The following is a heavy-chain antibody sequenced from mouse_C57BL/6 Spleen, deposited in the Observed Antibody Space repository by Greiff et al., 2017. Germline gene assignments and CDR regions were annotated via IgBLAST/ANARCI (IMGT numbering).Heavy chain of an antibody. CDR3: ARSRHYYGSSYPFDD. J-gene: IGHJ2*01. CDR1: GYTFTSYD. CDR2: MYPRDGST. D-gene: IGHD1-1*01. V-gene: IGHV1-85*01. Sequence: QVQLQQSGPELVKPGASVMLSCKASGYTFTSYDLNWVKKRPGQGLEWIGWMYPRDGSTTYNEPFKGKATLTVDTSSSTAYMELHSLATEDSAVYFSARSRHYYGSSYPFDDWGQGTTLTVSS.